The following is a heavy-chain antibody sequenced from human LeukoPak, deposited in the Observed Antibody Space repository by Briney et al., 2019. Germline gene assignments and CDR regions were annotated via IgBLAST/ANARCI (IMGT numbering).Heavy chain of an antibody. CDR3: ARESTYCGGDCYEETDYYYYYYMDV. J-gene: IGHJ6*03. V-gene: IGHV4-61*02. D-gene: IGHD2-21*02. Sequence: SETLSLTCTVSGGSISSGSYYWSWIRQPAGKGLEWIGRIYTSGSTNYNPSLKSRVTISVDTSKNQFSLKLSSVTAADTAVYYCARESTYCGGDCYEETDYYYYYYMDVWGKGTTVTISS. CDR2: IYTSGST. CDR1: GGSISSGSYY.